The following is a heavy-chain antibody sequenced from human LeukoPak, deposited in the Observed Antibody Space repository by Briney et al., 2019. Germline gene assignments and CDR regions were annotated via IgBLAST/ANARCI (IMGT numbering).Heavy chain of an antibody. Sequence: ASVKVSCKASVYTFTSYGISWVRQAPGQGLEWMGWICAYNGNTKYAQKLQGRVTMTTDTSTSTVHMELSSLRSDDTAVYYCTRDESGTRRGWFEYWGQGTLVTVSS. CDR3: TRDESGTRRGWFEY. CDR1: VYTFTSYG. V-gene: IGHV1-18*01. J-gene: IGHJ5*01. CDR2: ICAYNGNT.